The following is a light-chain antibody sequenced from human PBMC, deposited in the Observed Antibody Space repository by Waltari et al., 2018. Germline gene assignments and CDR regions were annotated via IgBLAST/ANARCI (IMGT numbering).Light chain of an antibody. V-gene: IGKV2-29*02. CDR2: DVS. CDR1: HSPLESDGKTY. Sequence: ETVMTQTPVSLSVPPGQPASMSCTPSHSPLESDGKTYLHWYLQKPGQSPQLLIYDVSSRFSGVPDRFSGSGSGTDFTLRISRVEAEDVGVYYCMQGIHLPLTFGGGTKVEMK. J-gene: IGKJ4*01. CDR3: MQGIHLPLT.